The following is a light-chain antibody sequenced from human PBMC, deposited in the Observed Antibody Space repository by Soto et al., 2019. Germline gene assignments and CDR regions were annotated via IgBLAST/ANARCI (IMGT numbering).Light chain of an antibody. CDR3: HQYNSYG. CDR2: HAS. CDR1: QSISKW. J-gene: IGKJ1*01. Sequence: DITMTQSPSTLPASVGDRGTITWRASQSISKWEAWYQKKPGTADKLLNYHASTMKSGVRSRFSGRGSGPEFTIAISSLQPDDFASYYCHQYNSYGVGRGTKVDTK. V-gene: IGKV1-5*01.